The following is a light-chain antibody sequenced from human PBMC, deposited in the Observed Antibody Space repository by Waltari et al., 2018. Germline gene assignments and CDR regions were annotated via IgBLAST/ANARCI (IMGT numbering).Light chain of an antibody. J-gene: IGLJ3*02. V-gene: IGLV1-40*01. CDR1: SPNIGAGYD. CDR2: GDT. Sequence: QSVLTQPPSVSGAPGQRVTISCLGYSPNIGAGYDVQWYQQLPGTAPKLLIYGDTSRPSGVPDRFSASKSGTSVSLAITGLQPEDEAHYYCQSYDTNLRDWVFGGGTKLTVL. CDR3: QSYDTNLRDWV.